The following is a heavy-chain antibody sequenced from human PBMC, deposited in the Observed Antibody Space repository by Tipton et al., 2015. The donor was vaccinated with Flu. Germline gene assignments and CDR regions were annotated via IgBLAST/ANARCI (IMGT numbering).Heavy chain of an antibody. D-gene: IGHD3-16*01. Sequence: SLRLSCAAPGFTFSSYGMHWVRQAPGKGLEWVAFIRYGGSNKYYADSVKGRFTISRDNSKNTLYLQMNSLRAEDTAVYYCAKGFGAFDIWGQGTMVTVSS. CDR1: GFTFSSYG. V-gene: IGHV3-30*02. CDR2: IRYGGSNK. CDR3: AKGFGAFDI. J-gene: IGHJ3*02.